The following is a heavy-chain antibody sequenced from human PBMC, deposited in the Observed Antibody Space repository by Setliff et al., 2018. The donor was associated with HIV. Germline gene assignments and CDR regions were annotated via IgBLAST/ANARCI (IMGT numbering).Heavy chain of an antibody. V-gene: IGHV3-33*08. Sequence: GGSLRLSCAASGFTFNTYTMHWVRQAPGKGLEWVAVIWYNGILQYYVDSVKCRFTVSRDNSKNTLYLQMNSLRAEDTAVYYCARPLLRTNPVYGILGNWFDSWGRGTLVTVSS. CDR1: GFTFNTYT. CDR2: IWYNGILQ. CDR3: ARPLLRTNPVYGILGNWFDS. J-gene: IGHJ5*01. D-gene: IGHD2-8*01.